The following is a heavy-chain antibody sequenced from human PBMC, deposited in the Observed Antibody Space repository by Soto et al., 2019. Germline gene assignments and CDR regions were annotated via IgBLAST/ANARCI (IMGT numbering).Heavy chain of an antibody. D-gene: IGHD5-18*01. CDR1: GYTFTSYY. CDR2: INPSGGST. Sequence: ASVKVSCKASGYTFTSYYMHWVRQAPGQGLEWMGIINPSGGSTSYAQKFQGRVTMTRDTSTSTVYMELSSLRSEDTAVYYCARGGSPTQRIQLSSSADYWGQGTLVTVSS. J-gene: IGHJ4*02. CDR3: ARGGSPTQRIQLSSSADY. V-gene: IGHV1-46*01.